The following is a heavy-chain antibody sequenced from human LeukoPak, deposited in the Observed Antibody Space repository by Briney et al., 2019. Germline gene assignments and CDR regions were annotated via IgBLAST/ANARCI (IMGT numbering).Heavy chain of an antibody. CDR1: GGSISSYY. D-gene: IGHD4-17*01. J-gene: IGHJ6*02. Sequence: SETLSLTCTVSGGSISSYYWSWIRQPPGKGLEWIGYIYYSGSTYYNPSLKSRTAISGDTSKNQFSLKLSSVTAADTAVYYCARDRSDYVLHYGMDVWGQGTTVTVSS. CDR3: ARDRSDYVLHYGMDV. V-gene: IGHV4-59*06. CDR2: IYYSGST.